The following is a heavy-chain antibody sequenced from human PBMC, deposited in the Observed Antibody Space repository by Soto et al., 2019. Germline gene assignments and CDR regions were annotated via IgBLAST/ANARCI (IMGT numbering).Heavy chain of an antibody. J-gene: IGHJ4*02. CDR2: INWNGGST. Sequence: GGSLRLSCAASGFTFDDYGMSWVRQAPGKGLEWVSGINWNGGSTGYADSVKGRFTISRDNAKNSLYLQMKSLRAEDTALYYCAREITFFGDYGDYDRSFGGEIVGFDYWGQGTLVTVSS. CDR3: AREITFFGDYGDYDRSFGGEIVGFDY. CDR1: GFTFDDYG. V-gene: IGHV3-20*04. D-gene: IGHD4-17*01.